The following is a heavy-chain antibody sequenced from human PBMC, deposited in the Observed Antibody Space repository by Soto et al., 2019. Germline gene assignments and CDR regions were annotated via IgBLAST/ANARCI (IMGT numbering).Heavy chain of an antibody. Sequence: EVQLLESGGGLVQPGGSLRLSCEASGFTFSSYAMSWVRQAPGKGLELVSVISGSVGTTYYADSVKGRFTISRDNSKNTLYLQMNNLRAEDTAVYYCAKDHLFSGWTSGGYFDYWGQGALVTVSS. J-gene: IGHJ4*02. CDR2: ISGSVGTT. V-gene: IGHV3-23*01. D-gene: IGHD6-19*01. CDR3: AKDHLFSGWTSGGYFDY. CDR1: GFTFSSYA.